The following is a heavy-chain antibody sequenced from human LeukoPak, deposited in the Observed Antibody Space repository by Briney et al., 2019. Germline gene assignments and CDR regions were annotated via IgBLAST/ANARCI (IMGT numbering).Heavy chain of an antibody. CDR1: GYTFTGYY. D-gene: IGHD3-22*01. V-gene: IGHV1-2*02. CDR2: INPNSGGT. Sequence: ASVKVSCKASGYTFTGYYMHGVRQAPGQGLEWMGWINPNSGGTNYAQKFQGRVTMTRDTSISTAYMELSRLRSDDTAVYYCARDPITMIVVVITSYYFDYWGQGTLVTVSS. J-gene: IGHJ4*02. CDR3: ARDPITMIVVVITSYYFDY.